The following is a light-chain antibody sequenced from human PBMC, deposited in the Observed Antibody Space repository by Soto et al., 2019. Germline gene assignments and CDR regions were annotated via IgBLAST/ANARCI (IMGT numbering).Light chain of an antibody. CDR2: GNS. CDR1: SPNIGAGYD. Sequence: QSVLTQPPSVSGAPGQRVTISCTGSSPNIGAGYDVHWYQQLPGTAPKLLIYGNSNRPSGVPDRFSGSKSGTSASLAITGLQAEDEADYYGQSYDSSLSGAVFGGGTQLTVL. V-gene: IGLV1-40*01. J-gene: IGLJ7*01. CDR3: QSYDSSLSGAV.